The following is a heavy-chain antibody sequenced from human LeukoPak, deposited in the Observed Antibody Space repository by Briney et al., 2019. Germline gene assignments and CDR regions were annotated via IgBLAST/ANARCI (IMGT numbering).Heavy chain of an antibody. Sequence: PSETLSLTCAVYGGSFSGYYWSWIRQPPGKGLEWIGEINHSGSTNYNPSLKSRVTISVDTSKNQFSLKLSSVTAADTAVYYCARGGPRYSMVRGTSFDPWGQGTLVTVSS. CDR1: GGSFSGYY. CDR3: ARGGPRYSMVRGTSFDP. J-gene: IGHJ5*02. V-gene: IGHV4-34*01. CDR2: INHSGST. D-gene: IGHD3-10*01.